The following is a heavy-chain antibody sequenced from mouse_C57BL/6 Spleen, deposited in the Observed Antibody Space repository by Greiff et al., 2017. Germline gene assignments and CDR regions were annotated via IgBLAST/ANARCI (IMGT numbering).Heavy chain of an antibody. V-gene: IGHV2-9*01. J-gene: IGHJ4*01. Sequence: QVQLKESGPGLVAPSQSLSITCTVSGFSLTSYGVDWVRQPPGTGLEWLGVIWGGGSTNYNSALMSRLSISKDNSKSQVFLKRNSLQTDDTAMYYCAKTRSDYDAMDYWGQGTSVTVSS. CDR2: IWGGGST. CDR3: AKTRSDYDAMDY. CDR1: GFSLTSYG.